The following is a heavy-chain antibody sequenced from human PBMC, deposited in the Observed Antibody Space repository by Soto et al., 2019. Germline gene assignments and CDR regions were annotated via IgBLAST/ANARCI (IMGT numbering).Heavy chain of an antibody. J-gene: IGHJ4*02. V-gene: IGHV1-69*13. D-gene: IGHD3-3*01. Sequence: SVKVSCKASGGSFGKSAINWVRETPGQGLEWLGGFIPVYRTLNYAQKFQGRVTITADESTGTAYMTLSSLASDDTAVYYCATGVIWIGYFTVDSWGQGTRVTVSS. CDR2: FIPVYRTL. CDR3: ATGVIWIGYFTVDS. CDR1: GGSFGKSA.